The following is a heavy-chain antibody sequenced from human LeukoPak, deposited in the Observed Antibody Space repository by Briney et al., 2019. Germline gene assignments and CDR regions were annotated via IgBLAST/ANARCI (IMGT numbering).Heavy chain of an antibody. CDR1: GYTFTNYG. V-gene: IGHV1-18*04. D-gene: IGHD5-12*01. CDR2: ITAYNGNT. J-gene: IGHJ4*02. CDR3: ARSPSGYDRLIDY. Sequence: ASVKVSCKASGYTFTNYGSSWVRQAPGQGLEWMGWITAYNGNTGYAQKFQGRVTMTTDTSTSTASTELRSLTSDDTAVYYCARSPSGYDRLIDYWGQATLVTVSS.